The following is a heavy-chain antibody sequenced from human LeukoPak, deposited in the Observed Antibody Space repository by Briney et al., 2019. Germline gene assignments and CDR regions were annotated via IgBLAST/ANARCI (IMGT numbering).Heavy chain of an antibody. J-gene: IGHJ4*02. D-gene: IGHD3-10*01. CDR3: ARSFGERVFDY. CDR2: INHSGST. Sequence: MPSETLSLTCAVSGGSISSGGYSWSWIRQPPGKGLEWIGYINHSGSTYYNPSLKSRVTISVDRSKNQFSLKLSSVTAADTAVYYCARSFGERVFDYWGQGTLVTVSS. V-gene: IGHV4-30-2*01. CDR1: GGSISSGGYS.